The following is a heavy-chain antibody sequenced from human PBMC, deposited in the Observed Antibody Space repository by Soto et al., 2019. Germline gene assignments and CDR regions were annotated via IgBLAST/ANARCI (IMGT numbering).Heavy chain of an antibody. Sequence: PVGSLRLSCAASGFTFSSYSMNWVRQAPGKGLEWIGSVYYRGRSYSKSSVKSRVTISVDTSKNRFSLSLNSVTASDTAVYFCVSQRTTVPTQAYFDYWGPGALVTVSS. D-gene: IGHD4-17*01. CDR3: VSQRTTVPTQAYFDY. CDR2: VYYRGRS. J-gene: IGHJ4*02. V-gene: IGHV4-59*05. CDR1: GFTFSSYSMN.